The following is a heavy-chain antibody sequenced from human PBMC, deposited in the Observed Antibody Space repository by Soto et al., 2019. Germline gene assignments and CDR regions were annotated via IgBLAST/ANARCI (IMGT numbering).Heavy chain of an antibody. CDR1: GYTFASYW. J-gene: IGHJ6*02. CDR2: IDPDDSET. D-gene: IGHD3-22*01. Sequence: AESPKISCKGSGYTFASYWIIWVRQMPWKGLERRGYIDPDDSETKYSPSSQGHVTFSVDKSVNTAYLQWSSLKASDTAMYYCARRPRIYYYDSSGYGALGMDVWGQGTTVGVS. CDR3: ARRPRIYYYDSSGYGALGMDV. V-gene: IGHV5-10-1*01.